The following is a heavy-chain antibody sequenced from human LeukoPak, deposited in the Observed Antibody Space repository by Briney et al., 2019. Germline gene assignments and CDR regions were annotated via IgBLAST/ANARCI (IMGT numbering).Heavy chain of an antibody. CDR2: INPNNGDT. J-gene: IGHJ4*02. Sequence: ASVKVSCKASGYTFTAQYMHWVRQAPGQGLEWMGWINPNNGDTKYAQSFLGRVTMTRDTSTTTAYTELRSLRSDDTAVYFCASYPRNIPTPPFDYWGQGTLVTVSS. D-gene: IGHD2-21*01. CDR3: ASYPRNIPTPPFDY. V-gene: IGHV1-2*02. CDR1: GYTFTAQY.